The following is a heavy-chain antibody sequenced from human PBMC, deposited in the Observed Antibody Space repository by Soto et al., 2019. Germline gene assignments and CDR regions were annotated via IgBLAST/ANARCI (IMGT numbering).Heavy chain of an antibody. J-gene: IGHJ4*02. CDR2: ISQSANT. V-gene: IGHV4-34*01. Sequence: PSDTPSLTCSIYSGSRSGYYWSWIRQPPAKGLEGIGEISQSANTNYSQPRKMRIAISIDTSKSQFALNLASVSAAGTAVYYCARDRKVSCSSHTRPDFWGQGTLVTVSS. CDR1: SGSRSGYY. CDR3: ARDRKVSCSSHTRPDF. D-gene: IGHD6-6*01.